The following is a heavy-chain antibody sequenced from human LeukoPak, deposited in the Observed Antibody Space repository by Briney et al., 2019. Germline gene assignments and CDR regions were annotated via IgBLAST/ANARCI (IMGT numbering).Heavy chain of an antibody. V-gene: IGHV4-59*01. CDR2: IYYSGST. CDR1: GGSISSYY. Sequence: SETLSLTCTVSGGSISSYYWSWIRQPPGRGLEWIGYIYYSGSTNYNPSLKSRVTISVDTSKNQFSLKLSSVTAADTAVYYCARGLLDGYTHPAAFDIWGQGTMVTVSS. CDR3: ARGLLDGYTHPAAFDI. D-gene: IGHD5-24*01. J-gene: IGHJ3*02.